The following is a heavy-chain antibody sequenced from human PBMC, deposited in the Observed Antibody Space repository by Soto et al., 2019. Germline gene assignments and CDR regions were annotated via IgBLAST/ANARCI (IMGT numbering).Heavy chain of an antibody. D-gene: IGHD4-17*01. CDR3: ARLASTVADAFDI. CDR1: GGSFSGYY. Sequence: QVQLQQWGAGRLKPSETLSLTCAVYGGSFSGYYWSWIRQPPGRGLEWIGEINRSGSTNYNPSLQRRVTISVDTSKHQFSLKLSSVTAADTAVYYCARLASTVADAFDIWGQGTMVTVSS. CDR2: INRSGST. V-gene: IGHV4-34*01. J-gene: IGHJ3*02.